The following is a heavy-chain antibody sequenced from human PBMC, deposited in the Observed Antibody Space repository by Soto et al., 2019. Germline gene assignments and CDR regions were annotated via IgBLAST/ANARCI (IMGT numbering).Heavy chain of an antibody. CDR1: GFTFTRYS. CDR2: ISSTTNYI. V-gene: IGHV3-21*06. D-gene: IGHD1-26*01. CDR3: ARGVGPTYSYNYGMEV. J-gene: IGHJ6*02. Sequence: PGGSLRLSCAASGFTFTRYSMNWVRQAPGKGLEWVSSISSTTNYIYYGDSMKGRFTISRDNAKNSLYLEMNSLRSEDTAVYFCARGVGPTYSYNYGMEVWGQGTTVTVSS.